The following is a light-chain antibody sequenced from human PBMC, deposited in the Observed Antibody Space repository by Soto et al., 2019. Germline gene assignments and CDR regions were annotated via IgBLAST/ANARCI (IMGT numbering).Light chain of an antibody. CDR2: EVS. V-gene: IGLV2-14*01. Sequence: QSALTQPASVSGSPGQSITISCTGTSSDVGGYNYVSWYQQHPGKAPKLMIYEVSYRPPGVSNRFSGSKSGNTASLTISGLQAEDEAYYYCSSYTSSSTLVFGGGTKLTVL. J-gene: IGLJ2*01. CDR3: SSYTSSSTLV. CDR1: SSDVGGYNY.